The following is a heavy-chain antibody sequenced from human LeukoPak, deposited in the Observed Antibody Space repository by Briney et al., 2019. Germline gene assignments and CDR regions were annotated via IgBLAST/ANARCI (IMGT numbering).Heavy chain of an antibody. J-gene: IGHJ4*02. D-gene: IGHD5-18*01. V-gene: IGHV4-30-2*01. CDR2: IYHSGST. CDR3: ARRGIQLWLYYFDY. Sequence: SETLSLTCAVSGVSISSGGYSWSWLRQPPGKGLEWIGYIYHSGSTYYNPSLKSRVTISVDRSKNQFSLKLSSVTAADTAVYYCARRGIQLWLYYFDYWGQGTLVTVSS. CDR1: GVSISSGGYS.